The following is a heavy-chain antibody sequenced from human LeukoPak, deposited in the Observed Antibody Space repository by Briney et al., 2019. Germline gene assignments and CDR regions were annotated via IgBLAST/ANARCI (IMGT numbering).Heavy chain of an antibody. J-gene: IGHJ6*03. D-gene: IGHD4-17*01. V-gene: IGHV4-31*03. CDR1: GGSISSGSYY. CDR3: ARKNDYGDSYYMDV. Sequence: SETLSLTCTVSGGSISSGSYYWGWIRQHPGKGLEWIGYIHNTRKTDYNPSLKSRIIISLDTSKNRFSLRLSSVTAADTALYYCARKNDYGDSYYMDVWGKGTTVTVSS. CDR2: IHNTRKT.